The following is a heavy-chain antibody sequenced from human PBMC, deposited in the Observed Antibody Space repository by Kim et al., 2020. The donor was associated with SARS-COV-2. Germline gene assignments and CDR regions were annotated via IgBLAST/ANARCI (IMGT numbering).Heavy chain of an antibody. CDR2: IYTSGST. J-gene: IGHJ4*02. CDR3: ARDEYSSSFDY. V-gene: IGHV4-61*02. D-gene: IGHD6-6*01. Sequence: SETLSLTCTVSGGSISSGSYYWSWIRQPAGKGLEWIGRIYTSGSTNYNPSLKSRVTISVDTSKNQFSLKLSSVTAADTAVYYCARDEYSSSFDYWGQGTLVTVSS. CDR1: GGSISSGSYY.